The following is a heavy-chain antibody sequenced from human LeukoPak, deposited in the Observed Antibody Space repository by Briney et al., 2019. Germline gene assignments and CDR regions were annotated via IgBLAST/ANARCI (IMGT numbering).Heavy chain of an antibody. CDR2: ISAYNGNT. CDR3: ARDRYDFWSDINWFDP. Sequence: GASVKVSCKASGYTFTSYGISWVRQAPGQGLEWMGWISAYNGNTNYAQKLQGRVTRTTDTSTSTAYMELRSLRSDDTAVYYCARDRYDFWSDINWFDPWGQGTLVTVSS. CDR1: GYTFTSYG. V-gene: IGHV1-18*01. J-gene: IGHJ5*02. D-gene: IGHD3-3*01.